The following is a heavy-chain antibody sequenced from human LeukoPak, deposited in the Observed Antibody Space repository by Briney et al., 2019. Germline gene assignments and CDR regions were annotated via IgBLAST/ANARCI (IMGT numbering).Heavy chain of an antibody. CDR3: ARESMVRGVTYFDY. Sequence: KPSETLSLTCTVSGDSISTYFWSWIRQPAGKGLEWIGRVYPSGTTKYNFSLKSRVTMSVDTSENYFSLKLISVTAADTAVYYCARESMVRGVTYFDYWGQGTLVTVSS. CDR1: GDSISTYF. J-gene: IGHJ4*02. D-gene: IGHD3-10*01. CDR2: VYPSGTT. V-gene: IGHV4-4*07.